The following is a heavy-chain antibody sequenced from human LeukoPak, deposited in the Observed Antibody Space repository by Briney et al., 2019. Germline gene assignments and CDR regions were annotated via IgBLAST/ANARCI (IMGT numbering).Heavy chain of an antibody. CDR2: IYYSGST. Sequence: SETLSLTCTVSGGSISSSSYYWGWIRQPPGKGLEWIGSIYYSGSTYYNPSLKSRVTISVDTSKNQFSLKLSSVTAADTAVYYCARGHKNINYDSSGYYSSFFDYWGQGTLVTVSS. CDR3: ARGHKNINYDSSGYYSSFFDY. CDR1: GGSISSSSYY. D-gene: IGHD3-22*01. J-gene: IGHJ4*02. V-gene: IGHV4-39*01.